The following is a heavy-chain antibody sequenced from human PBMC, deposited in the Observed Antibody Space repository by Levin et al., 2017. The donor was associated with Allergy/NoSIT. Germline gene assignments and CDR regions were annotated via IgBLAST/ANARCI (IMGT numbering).Heavy chain of an antibody. CDR1: GFTFSDYY. Sequence: GESLKISCAASGFTFSDYYMSWIRQAPGKGLEWVSYISSSSSYTNYADSVKGRFTISRDNAKNSLYLQMNSLRAEDTAVYYCAREEIVVVPAASFNGPDEDLAEYYYGMDVWGQGTTVTVSS. CDR3: AREEIVVVPAASFNGPDEDLAEYYYGMDV. CDR2: ISSSSSYT. V-gene: IGHV3-11*05. J-gene: IGHJ6*02. D-gene: IGHD2-2*01.